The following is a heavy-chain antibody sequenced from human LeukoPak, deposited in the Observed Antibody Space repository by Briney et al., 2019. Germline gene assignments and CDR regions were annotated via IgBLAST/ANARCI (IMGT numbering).Heavy chain of an antibody. V-gene: IGHV3-7*04. CDR1: GFTFNRFW. CDR2: IKQDGSEK. J-gene: IGHJ4*02. Sequence: GGSLRLSCAASGFTFNRFWMSWVRQAPGKGLEWVANIKQDGSEKYYVDSVKGRFTISRDNAKNSLYLQMNSLRAEDTAVFYCARDGTYTDYDPDFDIWGQGTLVTVSS. D-gene: IGHD5-12*01. CDR3: ARDGTYTDYDPDFDI.